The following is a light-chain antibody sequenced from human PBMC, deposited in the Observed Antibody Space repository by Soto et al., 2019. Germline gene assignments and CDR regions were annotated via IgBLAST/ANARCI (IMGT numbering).Light chain of an antibody. CDR3: QQYEGYPYT. V-gene: IGKV1-5*01. J-gene: IGKJ2*01. CDR1: QYISSW. Sequence: DIQMTQSPSTLSASVGDRVTITCRASQYISSWLAWYQQKPGKAPKLLIYDASSLESGVPSTFSGSRPGTEFTLTISSLQPDDLATYYCQQYEGYPYTFGQGTKLEIK. CDR2: DAS.